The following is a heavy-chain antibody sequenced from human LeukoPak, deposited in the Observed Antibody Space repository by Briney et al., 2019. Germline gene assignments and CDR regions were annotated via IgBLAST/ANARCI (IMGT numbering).Heavy chain of an antibody. CDR2: INHSGST. J-gene: IGHJ4*02. CDR1: GGSFSGYY. Sequence: MPSETLSLTCAVYGGSFSGYYWSWIRQPPGKGLEWIGEINHSGSTNYNPSLKSRVTISVDTSKSQFSLRLSSVTAADTAVYYCASISSAYGLGYWGQGTLVTVSS. CDR3: ASISSAYGLGY. D-gene: IGHD4-17*01. V-gene: IGHV4-34*01.